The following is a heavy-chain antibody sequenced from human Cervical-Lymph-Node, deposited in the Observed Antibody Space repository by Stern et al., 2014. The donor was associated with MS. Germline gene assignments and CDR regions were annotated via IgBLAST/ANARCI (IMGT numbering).Heavy chain of an antibody. D-gene: IGHD3-22*01. V-gene: IGHV1-69*01. J-gene: IGHJ4*02. CDR3: AKARVEHYYESRGNDC. CDR1: GGTFSSYA. CDR2: IIPVFDMA. Sequence: VQLVESGAEVKKPGSSVKVSCKASGGTFSSYAINWVRQAPGQGLEWMGGIIPVFDMANYAQKFQGRVTITADVSTSTAYMELSSLRSEDTAVYYCAKARVEHYYESRGNDCWGQGTQVTVSS.